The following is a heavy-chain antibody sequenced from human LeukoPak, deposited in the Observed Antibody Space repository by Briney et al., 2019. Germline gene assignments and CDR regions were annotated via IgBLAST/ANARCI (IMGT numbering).Heavy chain of an antibody. CDR1: GYSLSSGYY. Sequence: KSSETLSLTCTVSGYSLSSGYYWGWIRQPPGKGLEWIGSVDHSGGTYYNPSLRSRVSISVDTSKNQFSLKLSSVTAADTAVYYCARHVPTQVVPAAPFDYWGQGTLVTVSS. J-gene: IGHJ4*02. CDR2: VDHSGGT. V-gene: IGHV4-38-2*02. D-gene: IGHD2-2*01. CDR3: ARHVPTQVVPAAPFDY.